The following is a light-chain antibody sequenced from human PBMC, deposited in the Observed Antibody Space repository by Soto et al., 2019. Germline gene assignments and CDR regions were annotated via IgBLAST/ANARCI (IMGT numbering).Light chain of an antibody. CDR3: QQYYSYPLT. CDR1: QAISSY. CDR2: AAS. J-gene: IGKJ4*01. V-gene: IGKV1-8*01. Sequence: AIRMTQSPSSFSASTGDRVTITCRASQAISSYLAWYQQKPGTAPKLLIYAASTLQSGVPSRFSGSGSGTDFTLTISCLQSEDFATYYCQQYYSYPLTFGGGTKVEIK.